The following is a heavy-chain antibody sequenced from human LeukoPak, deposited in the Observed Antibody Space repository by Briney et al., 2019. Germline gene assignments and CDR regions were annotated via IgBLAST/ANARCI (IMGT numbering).Heavy chain of an antibody. J-gene: IGHJ6*02. D-gene: IGHD2-15*01. CDR2: IYYSGST. V-gene: IGHV4-31*03. CDR3: ARRNVLTYYGMDV. CDR1: GGSISSGGYY. Sequence: SQTLSLTCTVSGGSISSGGYYWRWIRQHPGKGLEWIGYIYYSGSTNYNPSLKSRVTISVDTSKNQFSLKLSSVTAADTAVYYCARRNVLTYYGMDVWGQGTTVTVSS.